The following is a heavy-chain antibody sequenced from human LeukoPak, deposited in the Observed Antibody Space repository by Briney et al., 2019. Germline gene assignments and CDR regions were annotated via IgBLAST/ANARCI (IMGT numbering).Heavy chain of an antibody. D-gene: IGHD6-6*01. Sequence: SVKVSCKASGGTFSSYAISWVRQAPGQGLEWMGGIIPIFGTANYAQKFQGRVTITADESTSAAYMELSSLRSEDTAVYYCASSVRKFIAARSLDYWGQGTLVTVSS. V-gene: IGHV1-69*13. J-gene: IGHJ4*02. CDR3: ASSVRKFIAARSLDY. CDR2: IIPIFGTA. CDR1: GGTFSSYA.